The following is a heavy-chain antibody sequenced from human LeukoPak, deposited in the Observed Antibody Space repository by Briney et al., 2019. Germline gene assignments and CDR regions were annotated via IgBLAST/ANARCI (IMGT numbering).Heavy chain of an antibody. J-gene: IGHJ5*02. CDR3: ARGTTYCSGGSCYSGFDP. CDR1: GGSISSYY. D-gene: IGHD2-15*01. Sequence: SETLSLTCTVSGGSISSYYWSWIRQPPGKGLEWIGYIYYSGSTNYNPSLKSRVTISVDTSKNQFSLKLSSVTAADTAVYYCARGTTYCSGGSCYSGFDPWGQGTLVTVSS. CDR2: IYYSGST. V-gene: IGHV4-59*01.